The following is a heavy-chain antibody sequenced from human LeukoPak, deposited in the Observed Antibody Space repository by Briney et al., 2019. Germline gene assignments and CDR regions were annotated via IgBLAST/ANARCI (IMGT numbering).Heavy chain of an antibody. CDR1: GFTFSSYA. V-gene: IGHV3-23*01. J-gene: IGHJ3*01. CDR2: ISGSGGST. CDR3: AKRRDAGITGTTGGLDV. D-gene: IGHD1-20*01. Sequence: PGGSLRLSCAASGFTFSSYAMSWVRQAPGKGLEWVSAISGSGGSTYYADSVKGRFAISRDISKTTLYLQINSLRAEDAAVYYCAKRRDAGITGTTGGLDVWGQGTTVTVSS.